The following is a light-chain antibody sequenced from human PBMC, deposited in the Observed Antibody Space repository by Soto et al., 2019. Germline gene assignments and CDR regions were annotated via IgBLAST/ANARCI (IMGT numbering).Light chain of an antibody. V-gene: IGLV4-69*01. CDR3: QTWGTGYVV. J-gene: IGLJ2*01. CDR1: SGHSTYD. CDR2: VNIGGSL. Sequence: QPVLTQSPSASASLGASVKLTCTLSSGHSTYDIAWHQQQPDKDPRFLMTVNIGGSLNKGDGIHDRFSGSSSGAERYLTISSLQSEDEADYYCQTWGTGYVVFGGGTQLTVL.